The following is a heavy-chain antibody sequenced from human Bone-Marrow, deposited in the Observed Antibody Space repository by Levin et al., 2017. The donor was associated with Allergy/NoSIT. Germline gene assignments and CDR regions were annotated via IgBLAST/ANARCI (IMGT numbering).Heavy chain of an antibody. Sequence: SETLSLTCTVSGGSISSNTYSWAWIRQPPGKGLEWIGTFYLSGRTYYAPALESRVTMSADRSKNQLSLKLHSATATDTAVYFCARRLWTSTSFLFDSWGQGTLLTVSS. CDR1: GGSISSNTYS. CDR3: ARRLWTSTSFLFDS. V-gene: IGHV4-39*01. J-gene: IGHJ4*02. CDR2: FYLSGRT. D-gene: IGHD2-21*01.